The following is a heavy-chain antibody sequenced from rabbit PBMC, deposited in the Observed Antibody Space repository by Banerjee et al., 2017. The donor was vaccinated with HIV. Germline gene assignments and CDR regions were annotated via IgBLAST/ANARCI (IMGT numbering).Heavy chain of an antibody. CDR1: GFSLSSYV. Sequence: QEQLVESGGDLVKPGGTLTLTCTVSGFSLSSYVMSWVRQAPGKGLEHIGWIYSGSSANYASWVNGRFTISKTSSTVDLKMTSLTAADTATYFCARERDGAFDLWGPGTLVTVS. D-gene: IGHD2-1*01. CDR2: IYSGSSA. J-gene: IGHJ4*01. CDR3: ARERDGAFDL. V-gene: IGHV1S36*01.